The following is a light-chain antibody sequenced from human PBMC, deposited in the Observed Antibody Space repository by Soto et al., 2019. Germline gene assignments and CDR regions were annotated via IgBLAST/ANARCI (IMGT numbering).Light chain of an antibody. CDR3: AAWDGSLNGVL. Sequence: QSVMTQPPSASGTPGQRVTISCSGSSSSIGTNTVNWYKQVPGTAPTLLIYTDHQRPAGVPDRFSGSRSGTSASLAISGLQSQDEADYYCAAWDGSLNGVLFGGGTKLTVL. CDR2: TDH. CDR1: SSSIGTNT. V-gene: IGLV1-44*01. J-gene: IGLJ2*01.